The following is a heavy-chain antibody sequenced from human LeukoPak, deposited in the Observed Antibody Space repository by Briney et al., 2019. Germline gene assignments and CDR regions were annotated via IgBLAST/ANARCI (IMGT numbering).Heavy chain of an antibody. CDR3: AKGPPMVRGIIMKSSYYFDY. CDR1: GFTFSSYA. D-gene: IGHD3-10*01. J-gene: IGHJ4*02. CDR2: ISGSGDST. V-gene: IGHV3-23*01. Sequence: PGGSLRLSCAASGFTFSSYAMSWVRQAPGKGLEWVSGISGSGDSTYYADSVKGRFTISRDNSKNTLYLQMNSLRAEDTAVYYCAKGPPMVRGIIMKSSYYFDYWGQGTLVTVSS.